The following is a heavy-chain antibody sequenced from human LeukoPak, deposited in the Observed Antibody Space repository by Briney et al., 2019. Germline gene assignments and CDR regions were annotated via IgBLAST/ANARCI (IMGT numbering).Heavy chain of an antibody. J-gene: IGHJ4*02. CDR1: GFTFTAYS. V-gene: IGHV3-7*01. CDR2: INQDGTAN. CDR3: ARDVGSDY. D-gene: IGHD1-26*01. Sequence: GGSLRLSCAASGFTFTAYSMTWVRQAPGRGLEWVANINQDGTANNYVDSVKGRFTVSRDNARNSLFLQMYSLRAEDTAVYYCARDVGSDYWGQGTLVTVSS.